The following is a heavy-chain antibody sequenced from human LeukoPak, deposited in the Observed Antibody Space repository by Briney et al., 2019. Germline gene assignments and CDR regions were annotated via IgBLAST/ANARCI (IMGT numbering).Heavy chain of an antibody. V-gene: IGHV4-34*01. CDR2: VNHSGST. CDR3: ARGLDIVVVPAAYLDY. D-gene: IGHD2-2*03. CDR1: GGSFSGYY. Sequence: SETLSLTCAVYGGSFSGYYLSWIRQPPGKGLEWIGEVNHSGSTNYNPSLKSRVTISVDTSKNQFSLKLSSVTAADTAVYYCARGLDIVVVPAAYLDYWGQGTLVTVSS. J-gene: IGHJ4*02.